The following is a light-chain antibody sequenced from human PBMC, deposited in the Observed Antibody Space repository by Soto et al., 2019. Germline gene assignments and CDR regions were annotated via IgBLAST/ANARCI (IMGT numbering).Light chain of an antibody. CDR1: QSISNH. CDR3: QQYNSYPYT. J-gene: IGKJ2*01. V-gene: IGKV1-5*01. Sequence: DIQMTQSPSTLSASVGDRVIITCRASQSISNHLNWYQQKPGKAPKLLIFAASSLQSGVPSRFSGSGSGTEFTLTISSLQPDDFATYYCQQYNSYPYTFGQGTKVDIK. CDR2: AAS.